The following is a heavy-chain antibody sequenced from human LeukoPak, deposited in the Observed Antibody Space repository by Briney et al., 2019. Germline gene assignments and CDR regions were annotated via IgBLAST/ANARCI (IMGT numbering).Heavy chain of an antibody. Sequence: GESLKISCKGSGYSFTSYWIGWVRQMPGKGLEWMGIIYPGDSDNRYRPSFQGQVTISADKSISTAYLQWSSLKASDTDMYYCARPHYGQLNGAFDIWGQGTVVTVSS. CDR3: ARPHYGQLNGAFDI. CDR2: IYPGDSDN. V-gene: IGHV5-51*01. J-gene: IGHJ3*02. D-gene: IGHD6-6*01. CDR1: GYSFTSYW.